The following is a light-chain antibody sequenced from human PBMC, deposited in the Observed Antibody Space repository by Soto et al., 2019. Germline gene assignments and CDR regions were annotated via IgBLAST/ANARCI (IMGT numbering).Light chain of an antibody. CDR1: SSDVGAYNY. Sequence: ALTQPASVSGSPGQSITISCTGTSSDVGAYNYVSWYQQHPGKAPKLMIYEVINRPSGVSNRFSGSKSGNTASLTISGLQAEDEADYYCGSYTSASTLVFGTGTKVTVL. CDR3: GSYTSASTLV. V-gene: IGLV2-14*01. CDR2: EVI. J-gene: IGLJ1*01.